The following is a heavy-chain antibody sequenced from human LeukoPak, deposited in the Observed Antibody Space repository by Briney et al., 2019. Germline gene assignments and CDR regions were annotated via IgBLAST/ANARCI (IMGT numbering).Heavy chain of an antibody. D-gene: IGHD6-13*01. CDR3: ARDSIAAAGQFDY. CDR1: GFTFSSYS. CDR2: ISSSSSYI. J-gene: IGHJ4*02. Sequence: GGSLRLSCAASGFTFSSYSMNWVRQAPGKGLEWVSSISSSSSYIYYADSVKGRFTISRDNSKNTLYLQMNSLRAEDTAVYYCARDSIAAAGQFDYWGQGTLVTVSS. V-gene: IGHV3-21*01.